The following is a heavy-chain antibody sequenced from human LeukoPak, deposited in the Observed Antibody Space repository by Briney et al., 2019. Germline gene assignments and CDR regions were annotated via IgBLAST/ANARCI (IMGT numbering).Heavy chain of an antibody. J-gene: IGHJ4*02. CDR3: ARVEARQEFDY. CDR2: ISFDESHQ. Sequence: GGSLRLSCSASGFVFSDYPLHWIRQSPGKGPEWVAVISFDESHQYYADSVKGRFTVSRDNAKNSLYLQMNSLRAEDTAVYYCARVEARQEFDYWGQGTLVTVSS. V-gene: IGHV3-30*07. CDR1: GFVFSDYP.